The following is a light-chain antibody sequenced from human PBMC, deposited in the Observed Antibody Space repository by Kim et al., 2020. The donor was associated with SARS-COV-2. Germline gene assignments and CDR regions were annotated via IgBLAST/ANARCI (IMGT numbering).Light chain of an antibody. J-gene: IGKJ1*01. CDR3: QQYNDRPPWT. V-gene: IGKV3-15*01. CDR2: GAS. CDR1: QSVGID. Sequence: EIVLTQSPPILSVSPGQGATISCRASQSVGIDLAWYLQRPGQAPRLLIHGASTRATNIPDRFSGSGSGTEFTLTISSLQSEDFAVYYCQQYNDRPPWTFGQGTKVDIK.